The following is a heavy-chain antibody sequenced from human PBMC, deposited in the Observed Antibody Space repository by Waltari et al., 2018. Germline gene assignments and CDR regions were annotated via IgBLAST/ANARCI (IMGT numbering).Heavy chain of an antibody. CDR3: ARDSPYCSSTSCYMDV. J-gene: IGHJ6*03. V-gene: IGHV4-39*07. Sequence: QLQLQESGPGLVKPSETLSLTCTVSGGSISSSSYYWGWIRQPPGKGLEWIGSIYYSGSTYYHPSLKSRVTISVDTSKNQFSLKLSSVTAADTAVYYCARDSPYCSSTSCYMDVWGKGTTVTISS. D-gene: IGHD2-2*01. CDR1: GGSISSSSYY. CDR2: IYYSGST.